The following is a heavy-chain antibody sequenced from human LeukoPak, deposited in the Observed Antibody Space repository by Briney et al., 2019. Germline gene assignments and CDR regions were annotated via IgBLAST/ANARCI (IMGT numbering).Heavy chain of an antibody. CDR3: ARATGGYGDSNWFDP. CDR2: IYYSGST. J-gene: IGHJ5*02. D-gene: IGHD4-17*01. Sequence: PSETLSLTCTVSGGSISPYYWSWIRQPPGKGLEWIGFIYYSGSTNYNPSLKSRVTISVDTSKNQFSLKLSSVTAADTAVYYCARATGGYGDSNWFDPWGQGTLVTVSS. CDR1: GGSISPYY. V-gene: IGHV4-59*01.